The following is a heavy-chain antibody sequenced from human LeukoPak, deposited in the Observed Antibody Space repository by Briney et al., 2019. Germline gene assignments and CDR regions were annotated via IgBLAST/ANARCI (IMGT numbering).Heavy chain of an antibody. J-gene: IGHJ4*02. V-gene: IGHV1-69*01. Sequence: GASVKVSCKASGGTFSSYAISWVRQAPGQGLEWMGGIIPIFGTANYAQKFQGRVTITADESTSTAYMELSSLRSEDTAVYYCARDTGPYCSSTSCYALDYWGQGTLVTVSS. CDR1: GGTFSSYA. D-gene: IGHD2-2*01. CDR3: ARDTGPYCSSTSCYALDY. CDR2: IIPIFGTA.